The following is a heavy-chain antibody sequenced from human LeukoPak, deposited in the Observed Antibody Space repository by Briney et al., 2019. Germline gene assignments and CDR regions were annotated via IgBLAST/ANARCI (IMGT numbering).Heavy chain of an antibody. D-gene: IGHD2-15*01. CDR3: ARVRGGSDDAFDI. V-gene: IGHV1-69*01. CDR1: GGTFSSYA. CDR2: IIPIFGTA. J-gene: IGHJ3*02. Sequence: SVKVSCKASGGTFSSYAISWVRQAPGQGLEWMGGIIPIFGTANYAQKFQGRVTITADESTSTAYMELSSLRSEDTAVYYCARVRGGSDDAFDIWGQGTIVTVSS.